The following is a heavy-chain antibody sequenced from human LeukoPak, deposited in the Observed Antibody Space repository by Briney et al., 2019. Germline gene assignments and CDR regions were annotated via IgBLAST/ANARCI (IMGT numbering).Heavy chain of an antibody. CDR3: ARDGSYYITYFDY. CDR2: ISYDGSNK. Sequence: GGSLRLSCAGSGFTFRDSAMTWVRQAPGKGLEWVAVISYDGSNKYYADSVKGRFTVSRDNSKNTLYLQMNSLRAEDTAVYYCARDGSYYITYFDYWGQGTLVTVSS. D-gene: IGHD1-26*01. J-gene: IGHJ4*02. V-gene: IGHV3-30-3*01. CDR1: GFTFRDSA.